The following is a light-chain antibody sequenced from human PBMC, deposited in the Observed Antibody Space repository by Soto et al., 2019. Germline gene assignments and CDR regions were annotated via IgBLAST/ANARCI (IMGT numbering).Light chain of an antibody. J-gene: IGKJ5*01. CDR2: DAS. V-gene: IGKV3-11*01. CDR3: QQRSNWPPLIT. Sequence: EIVLTQSPGTLSLSPGEIATLSFSASQSVGDTYLAWYQQKPGQAPRLLIYDASNRATGIPARFSGSGSGTDFTLTISSLEPEDFAVYYCQQRSNWPPLITFGQGTRLEIK. CDR1: QSVGDTY.